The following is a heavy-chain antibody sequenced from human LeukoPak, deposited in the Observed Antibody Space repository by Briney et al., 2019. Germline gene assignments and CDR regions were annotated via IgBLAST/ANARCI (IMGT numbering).Heavy chain of an antibody. CDR2: IIPIFGTA. D-gene: IGHD4-17*01. Sequence: SVKVSFKASGGTFSSYAISWVRQAPGQGLEWMGGIIPIFGTANYAQKFQGRVTITTDESTSTAYMELSSLRSEDTAVYYSAVARAADYAYSYYFDYWGQGTLVTVSS. V-gene: IGHV1-69*05. CDR1: GGTFSSYA. CDR3: AVARAADYAYSYYFDY. J-gene: IGHJ4*02.